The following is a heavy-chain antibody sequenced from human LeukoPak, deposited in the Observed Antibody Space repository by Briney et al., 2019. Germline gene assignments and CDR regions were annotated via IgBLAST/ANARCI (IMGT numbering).Heavy chain of an antibody. V-gene: IGHV3-23*01. Sequence: GGSLRLSCAASGFTFSSYAMSWVRQAPGKGLEWVSAISGSGGSTYYADSVKGRFTISRDNAMNSLYLQMNSLRAEDTAVYYCARAPLGRKWELRADFDYWGQGTLVTVSS. CDR2: ISGSGGST. D-gene: IGHD1-26*01. J-gene: IGHJ4*02. CDR3: ARAPLGRKWELRADFDY. CDR1: GFTFSSYA.